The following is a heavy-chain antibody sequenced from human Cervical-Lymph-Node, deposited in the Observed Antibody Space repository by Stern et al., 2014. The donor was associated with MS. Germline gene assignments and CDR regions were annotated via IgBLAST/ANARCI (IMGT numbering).Heavy chain of an antibody. CDR2: INPDNANT. CDR1: GYDFITYY. J-gene: IGHJ4*02. D-gene: IGHD4-17*01. CDR3: ARWDDFGDY. V-gene: IGHV1-46*03. Sequence: VQLVESGAEVKKPGASGRISCKASGYDFITYYMHWVRQAPGQGLEWMGIINPDNANTTYAQKFQDRVTVTRDTATSTVYMDLTSLTSDDTAVYYCARWDDFGDYWGQGTLVTVSS.